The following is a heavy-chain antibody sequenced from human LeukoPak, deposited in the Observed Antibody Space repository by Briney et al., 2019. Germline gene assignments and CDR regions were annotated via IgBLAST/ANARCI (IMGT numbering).Heavy chain of an antibody. J-gene: IGHJ6*02. V-gene: IGHV3-7*01. CDR2: INQDRSDK. Sequence: TGGSLRLSCAASGFSLSNYWMSRVRQAPGKGLEWVANINQDRSDKYYVDSVMGRFTISKDNAKNSVYLQMNSLRPEDTAIYYCAWYGVTHGLDVWGQGTTVTVSS. CDR3: AWYGVTHGLDV. D-gene: IGHD3-10*01. CDR1: GFSLSNYW.